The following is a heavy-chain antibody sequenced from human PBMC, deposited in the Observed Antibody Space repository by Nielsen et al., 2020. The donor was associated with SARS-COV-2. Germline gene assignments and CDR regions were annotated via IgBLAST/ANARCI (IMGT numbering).Heavy chain of an antibody. CDR2: ISSSGTTK. Sequence: GESLKISCAASGFIFSDYYMTWIRQAPGKGPEWVSNISSSGTTKYYADSVKGRFTISRDNAKNSLSLQMNSLRAEDTAVYYCARSPDVFDIWGQGTTVTVSS. J-gene: IGHJ3*02. CDR1: GFIFSDYY. CDR3: ARSPDVFDI. V-gene: IGHV3-11*04.